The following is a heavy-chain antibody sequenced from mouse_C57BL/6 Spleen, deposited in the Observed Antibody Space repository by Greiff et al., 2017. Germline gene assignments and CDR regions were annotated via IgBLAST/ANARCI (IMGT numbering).Heavy chain of an antibody. CDR3: ARGHLRYDYDGEGSYAMDY. CDR1: GYTFTDYN. D-gene: IGHD2-4*01. Sequence: DVQLQESGPELVKPGASVKIPCKASGYTFTDYNMDWVKQSHGKSLEWIGDINPNNGGTIYNQKFKGKATLTVDKSSSTAYMELRSLTSEDTAVYYCARGHLRYDYDGEGSYAMDYWGQGTSVTVSS. V-gene: IGHV1-18*01. J-gene: IGHJ4*01. CDR2: INPNNGGT.